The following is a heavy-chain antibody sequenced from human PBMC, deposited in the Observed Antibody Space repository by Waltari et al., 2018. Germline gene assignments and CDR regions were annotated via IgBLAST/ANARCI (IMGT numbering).Heavy chain of an antibody. D-gene: IGHD6-13*01. J-gene: IGHJ3*02. Sequence: EVQLVESGGGLVQPGGSLRLSCAASGFTFSSYEMNWFRQAPGKGLEWVSYISSSGSTEYYADSVKGRFTISRDNAKNSLYLQMNSLRAEDTAVYYCARAPSSSWVDASDIWGQGTMVTVSS. CDR2: ISSSGSTE. CDR1: GFTFSSYE. CDR3: ARAPSSSWVDASDI. V-gene: IGHV3-48*03.